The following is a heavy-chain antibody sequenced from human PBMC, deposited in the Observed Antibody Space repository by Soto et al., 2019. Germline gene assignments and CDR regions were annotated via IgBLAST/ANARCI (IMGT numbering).Heavy chain of an antibody. V-gene: IGHV3-48*03. J-gene: IGHJ6*02. CDR1: GFTFSEYE. D-gene: IGHD2-8*01. CDR3: VSAPGPMYYDMDA. CDR2: IGKNGRDI. Sequence: WGSLTLSCEVSGFTFSEYEFTWVRQAPGKGLEWISYIGKNGRDIYDADSVKGRFTISRDDDKSTLYLEMNSLRAEDTAVYYCVSAPGPMYYDMDAWGQGTMVTV.